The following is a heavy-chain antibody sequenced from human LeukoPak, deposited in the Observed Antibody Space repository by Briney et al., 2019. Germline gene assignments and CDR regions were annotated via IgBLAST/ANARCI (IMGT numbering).Heavy chain of an antibody. D-gene: IGHD4-17*01. V-gene: IGHV3-21*01. J-gene: IGHJ6*03. Sequence: TGGSLRLSCAASGFTFSSYAMNWVRQTPGKGLEWVSSITRDSIYTFYADSVKGRFTISRDDAKNSLSLQMNSLRAEDTAVYYCARDPYNGYYGDDYYYYMDVWGKGTTVTISS. CDR3: ARDPYNGYYGDDYYYYMDV. CDR1: GFTFSSYA. CDR2: ITRDSIYT.